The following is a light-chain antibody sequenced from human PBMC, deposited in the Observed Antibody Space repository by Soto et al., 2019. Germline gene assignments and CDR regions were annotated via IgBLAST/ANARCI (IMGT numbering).Light chain of an antibody. CDR2: QVS. CDR1: QSIHRW. Sequence: DIQMTQSPSTLSASVGDRVSITCRASQSIHRWQAWYQQKPGKAPKLLLYQVSTLEPGVPSRFSGSGSGTEFTLTISNLQPDDFATYYCQQYQSDSPTFGQGTKVDI. CDR3: QQYQSDSPT. V-gene: IGKV1-5*03. J-gene: IGKJ1*01.